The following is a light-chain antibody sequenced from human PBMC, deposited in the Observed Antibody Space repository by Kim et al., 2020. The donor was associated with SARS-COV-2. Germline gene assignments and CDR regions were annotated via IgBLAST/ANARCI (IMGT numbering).Light chain of an antibody. CDR2: ATS. Sequence: QGQRATLSARASQGVRSTFLAWYQQQPGQAPRLLIFATSSRAIGIPNRFKGSGSGTDFTLTISRLEPEDFSMYYCQYYDSSRWTFGQGTKVDIK. V-gene: IGKV3-20*01. J-gene: IGKJ1*01. CDR3: QYYDSSRWT. CDR1: QGVRSTF.